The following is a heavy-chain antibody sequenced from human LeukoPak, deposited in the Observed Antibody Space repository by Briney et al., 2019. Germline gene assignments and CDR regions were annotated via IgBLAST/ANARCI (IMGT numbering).Heavy chain of an antibody. J-gene: IGHJ4*02. CDR1: GFTFNNYA. V-gene: IGHV3-23*01. CDR3: TKSPFSGSYRFED. D-gene: IGHD1-26*01. CDR2: ISASGANT. Sequence: PGGSLRLSCAASGFTFNNYALGWVRQAPGKGLEWVSAISASGANTYYADSVKGRFTISRDYSKNTLYLQMNSLRAGDTAVYFCTKSPFSGSYRFEDWGQGTLVTVSS.